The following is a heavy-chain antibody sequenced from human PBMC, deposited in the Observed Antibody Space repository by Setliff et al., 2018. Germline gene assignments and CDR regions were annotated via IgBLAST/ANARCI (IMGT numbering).Heavy chain of an antibody. CDR3: VRNGGNSDY. D-gene: IGHD2-8*01. V-gene: IGHV3-33*03. J-gene: IGHJ4*02. CDR1: GFTFSSYG. Sequence: GGSLRLSCAASGFTFSSYGFHWVRQAPGKGLEWVAVIWYDGSWIYYVDSVRGRFSISRDNARNSVHLQMNSLRAEDTAIYYCVRNGGNSDYWGQGTLVTVSS. CDR2: IWYDGSWI.